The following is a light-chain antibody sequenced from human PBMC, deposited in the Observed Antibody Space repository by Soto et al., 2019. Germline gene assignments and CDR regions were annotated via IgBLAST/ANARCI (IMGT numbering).Light chain of an antibody. V-gene: IGKV2-28*01. CDR3: MQAHDT. CDR1: QSLLHSNGYNY. J-gene: IGKJ4*01. CDR2: LGS. Sequence: DIVMTQSPLSLPVTPGEPASISCRSSQSLLHSNGYNYLDWYLQKPGQSPQLLIYLGSNRASGVPDRFSGSGSGTDFTLKISRVEAEDVGVYYRMQAHDTFGGGTKVEIK.